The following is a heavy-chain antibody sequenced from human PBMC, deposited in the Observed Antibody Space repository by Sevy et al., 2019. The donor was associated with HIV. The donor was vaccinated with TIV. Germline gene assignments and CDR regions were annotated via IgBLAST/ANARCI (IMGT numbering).Heavy chain of an antibody. CDR2: ICPGHSDT. D-gene: IGHD3-22*01. J-gene: IGHJ6*02. V-gene: IGHV5-51*01. Sequence: GESLKISCKGSGYSFTSSWIGWVRQMPGKGLEWMGIICPGHSDTRYSPSFQGQVTISADKSVSTAYLQWSSLKASDTAMYYCTRSGRRGEFGMIGLGVQNYYYGMGVWGQGTTVTVSS. CDR3: TRSGRRGEFGMIGLGVQNYYYGMGV. CDR1: GYSFTSSW.